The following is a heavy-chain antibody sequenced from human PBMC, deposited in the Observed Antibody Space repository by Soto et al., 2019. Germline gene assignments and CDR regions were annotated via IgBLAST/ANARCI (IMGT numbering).Heavy chain of an antibody. V-gene: IGHV4-38-2*01. CDR2: IHHSGST. J-gene: IGHJ2*01. CDR1: GYAISSGYY. CDR3: ARALVLTGIQGWYFDL. Sequence: ETLSLTCAVSGYAISSGYYWGWIRQPPGKGLEWIGSIHHSGSTYYNPSLKSRVTISVDKSKNQFSLRLSSVTAADTAVYYCARALVLTGIQGWYFDLWGRGTLVTVSS. D-gene: IGHD1-1*01.